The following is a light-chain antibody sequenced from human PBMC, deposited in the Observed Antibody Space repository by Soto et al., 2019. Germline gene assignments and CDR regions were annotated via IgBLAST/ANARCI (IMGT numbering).Light chain of an antibody. J-gene: IGKJ5*01. CDR2: AAS. CDR3: QQSHTSPYT. V-gene: IGKV1-39*01. Sequence: DIQMTQSPSSLSASVGDRVTITCRASRGINIYLNWYQQKPGKAPKLVIYAASNLQSGVPSRFSGDGVGTHFTLTISSLQPEDFATYHCQQSHTSPYTFGQGTRREMK. CDR1: RGINIY.